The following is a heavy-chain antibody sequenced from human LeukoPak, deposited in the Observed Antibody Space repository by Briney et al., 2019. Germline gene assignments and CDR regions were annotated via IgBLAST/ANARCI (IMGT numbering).Heavy chain of an antibody. Sequence: GGSLRLSCAASGFTLSSYSMSWVRQAPGKGLEWVAALSVGGGDTYYADSVKGRFTISRDDSKNIMFLQMSSLKPEDRAVYYCGKDVTEYSFLEDAFDIWGQGTRVTVSS. CDR1: GFTLSSYS. J-gene: IGHJ3*02. CDR2: LSVGGGDT. V-gene: IGHV3-23*01. D-gene: IGHD2/OR15-2a*01. CDR3: GKDVTEYSFLEDAFDI.